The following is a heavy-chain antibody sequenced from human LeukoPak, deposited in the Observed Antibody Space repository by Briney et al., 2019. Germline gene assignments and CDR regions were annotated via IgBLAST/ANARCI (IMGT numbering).Heavy chain of an antibody. V-gene: IGHV4-38-2*02. Sequence: SETLSLTCTVSGYSISSGYYWGWIRQPPGKGLEWIGSIYHSGSTYYNPSLKSRVTISVDTSKNQFSLKLSSVTAADTAVYYCARGRGYYYYYYMDVWGKGTTVTVSS. CDR1: GYSISSGYY. CDR2: IYHSGST. J-gene: IGHJ6*03. CDR3: ARGRGYYYYYYMDV.